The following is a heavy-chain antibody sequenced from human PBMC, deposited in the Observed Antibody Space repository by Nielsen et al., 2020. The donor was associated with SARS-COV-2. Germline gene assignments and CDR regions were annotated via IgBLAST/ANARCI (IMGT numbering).Heavy chain of an antibody. CDR3: ARDKYNSWGFDY. CDR2: INPSGGST. Sequence: WVRQAPGQGLEWMGIINPSGGSTSYAQKFQGRVTMTRDTSTSTVYMELRSLRSDDTAIYYCARDKYNSWGFDYWGRGTLVTVSS. D-gene: IGHD2-15*01. J-gene: IGHJ4*02. V-gene: IGHV1-46*01.